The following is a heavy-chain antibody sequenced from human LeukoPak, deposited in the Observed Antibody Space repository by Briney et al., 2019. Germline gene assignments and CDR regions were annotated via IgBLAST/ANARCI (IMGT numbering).Heavy chain of an antibody. CDR3: AKYSTHAFDV. D-gene: IGHD6-13*01. V-gene: IGHV4-4*07. CDR1: GGSISSCY. Sequence: SETLSLTCTVSGGSISSCYWSWIRQPAGKGLEWIGRIYTSGSTNYNPSLKSRVTMSVDTSMNHVSLRLSSVTAADTAVYYCAKYSTHAFDVWGQGTLVTVSS. J-gene: IGHJ3*01. CDR2: IYTSGST.